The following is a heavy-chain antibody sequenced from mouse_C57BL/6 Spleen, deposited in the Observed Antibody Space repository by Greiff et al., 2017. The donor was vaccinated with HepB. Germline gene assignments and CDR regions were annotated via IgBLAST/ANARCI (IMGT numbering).Heavy chain of an antibody. CDR1: GFTFSDYG. Sequence: EVKLVESGGGLVKPGGSLKLSCAASGFTFSDYGMHWVRQAPEKGLEWVAYISSGSSTIYYADTLKGRFTISRDNAKNTLFLQMTSLRSEDTAMYYCARDYGSRAWFAYWGQGTLVTVSA. D-gene: IGHD1-1*01. J-gene: IGHJ3*01. CDR2: ISSGSSTI. V-gene: IGHV5-17*01. CDR3: ARDYGSRAWFAY.